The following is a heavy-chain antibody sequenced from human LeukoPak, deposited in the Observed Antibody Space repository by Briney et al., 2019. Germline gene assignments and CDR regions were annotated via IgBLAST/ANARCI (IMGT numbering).Heavy chain of an antibody. CDR3: ARESYYGDGNLGWFDP. CDR2: IYHSGST. Sequence: SETLSLTCTVSGYSISSGYYWGWIRQPPGKGLEWIGSIYHSGSTYYNPSLKSRVTISVDTSKNQFSLKLSSVTAADTAVYYCARESYYGDGNLGWFDPWGQGTLVTVSS. D-gene: IGHD3-3*01. J-gene: IGHJ5*02. V-gene: IGHV4-38-2*02. CDR1: GYSISSGYY.